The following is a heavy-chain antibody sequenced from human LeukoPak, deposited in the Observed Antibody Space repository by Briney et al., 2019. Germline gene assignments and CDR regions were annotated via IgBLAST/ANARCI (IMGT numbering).Heavy chain of an antibody. V-gene: IGHV1-18*01. J-gene: IGHJ4*02. CDR1: GYTFISYG. D-gene: IGHD5-12*01. Sequence: ASVKVSCKASGYTFISYGISWVRQAPGQGLEWMGWISAYNGNTNYAQKLQGRVTMTTDTSTSTAYMELRSLRSDDTAVYYWARDRDEYSGYVYDYWGQGTLVTVSS. CDR2: ISAYNGNT. CDR3: ARDRDEYSGYVYDY.